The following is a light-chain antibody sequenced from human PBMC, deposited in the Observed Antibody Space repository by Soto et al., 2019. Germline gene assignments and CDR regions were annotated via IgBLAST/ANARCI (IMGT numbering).Light chain of an antibody. V-gene: IGLV2-14*03. CDR2: DVS. CDR3: NSYTSSGTYV. Sequence: QSALTQPASVSGSPGQSITISCTGTSSDVGLYNYVSWYRHPPGKAPELIIYDVSNRPSGVSNRFSGSKSANTASLTISGLQAEDEADYYCNSYTSSGTYVFGTGTKLTVL. CDR1: SSDVGLYNY. J-gene: IGLJ1*01.